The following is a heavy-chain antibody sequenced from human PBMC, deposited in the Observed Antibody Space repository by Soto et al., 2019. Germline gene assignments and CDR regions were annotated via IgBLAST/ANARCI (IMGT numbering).Heavy chain of an antibody. CDR2: INPSGGST. Sequence: QVQLVQSGAEVKKPGASVKVSCKASGYTFTSYYMHWVRQAPGQGLEWMGIINPSGGSTSYAQKFQGRVTMTRDTSTSTVYMELSSLRSEDTTVYYCATPMVRGGILGYWGQGPLVTVSS. CDR1: GYTFTSYY. D-gene: IGHD3-10*01. J-gene: IGHJ4*02. CDR3: ATPMVRGGILGY. V-gene: IGHV1-46*01.